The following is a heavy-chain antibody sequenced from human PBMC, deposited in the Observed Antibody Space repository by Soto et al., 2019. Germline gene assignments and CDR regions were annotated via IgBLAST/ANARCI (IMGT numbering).Heavy chain of an antibody. CDR3: ARDAPILSWSGYYTSYFDY. V-gene: IGHV3-21*01. J-gene: IGHJ4*02. CDR2: ISSSSSYI. CDR1: GFTFSSYS. D-gene: IGHD3-3*01. Sequence: GGSLRLSCAASGFTFSSYSMNWVRQAPGKGLEWVSSISSSSSYIYYADSVKGRFTISRDNAKNSLYLQMNSLRAEDTAVYYCARDAPILSWSGYYTSYFDYWGQGTLVTVSS.